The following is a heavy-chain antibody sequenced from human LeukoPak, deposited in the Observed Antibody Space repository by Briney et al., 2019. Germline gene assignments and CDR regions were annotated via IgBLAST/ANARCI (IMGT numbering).Heavy chain of an antibody. V-gene: IGHV5-51*01. J-gene: IGHJ4*02. Sequence: GESLKISCRTSGYSFTSNWIGWVRQMPGKGLEWMGVILPDNSHTTYSPSLQGHVTTSADKSISTAYLQWNSLTASDSAIYYCARQSRRTSGSTDLEYWGQGTLVTVSS. CDR1: GYSFTSNW. D-gene: IGHD3-10*01. CDR2: ILPDNSHT. CDR3: ARQSRRTSGSTDLEY.